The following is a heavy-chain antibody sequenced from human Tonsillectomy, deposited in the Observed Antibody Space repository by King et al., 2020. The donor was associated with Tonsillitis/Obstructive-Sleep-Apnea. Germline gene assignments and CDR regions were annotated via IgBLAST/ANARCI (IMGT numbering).Heavy chain of an antibody. CDR3: ARGYCSRTSCYLDY. V-gene: IGHV4-31*01. CDR2: IYYSGST. Sequence: QLQESGPGLVKPSQTLSLTCTVSGGSISSGGYYWSWIRQHPGKGLEWIGYIYYSGSTYYNPSLKTLVTISVDTSKNQFSLKLSSVTAADTAVYYCARGYCSRTSCYLDYWGQGTLVTVSS. J-gene: IGHJ4*02. CDR1: GGSISSGGYY. D-gene: IGHD2-2*01.